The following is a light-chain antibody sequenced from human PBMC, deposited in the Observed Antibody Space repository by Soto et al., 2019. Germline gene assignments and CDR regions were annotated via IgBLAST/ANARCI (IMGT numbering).Light chain of an antibody. CDR1: SSNIGNNY. CDR3: GTWDSSLSAV. J-gene: IGLJ3*02. Sequence: QSVLTQPPSVSAAPGQKVTISCSGSSSNIGNNYVSWYQQLPGTAPKLLIYDTNKRLSGIPDRFSGSKSGTSATLGITGLQTGDEADYYCGTWDSSLSAVFGGGTKVTVL. CDR2: DTN. V-gene: IGLV1-51*01.